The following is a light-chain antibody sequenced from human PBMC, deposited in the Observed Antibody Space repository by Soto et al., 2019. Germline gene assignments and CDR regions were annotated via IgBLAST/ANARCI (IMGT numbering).Light chain of an antibody. CDR3: LLYFSPDRYT. J-gene: IGKJ2*01. CDR2: GAS. Sequence: ETVMTQSPATLSVSPGERATLSCRASQSVSSDLAWYQQKPGQAPRLLIFGASTRATNIPARFTGSRSGTEFTLTISSLQSEDFAVYYCLLYFSPDRYTFGPGTKVQIK. CDR1: QSVSSD. V-gene: IGKV3-15*01.